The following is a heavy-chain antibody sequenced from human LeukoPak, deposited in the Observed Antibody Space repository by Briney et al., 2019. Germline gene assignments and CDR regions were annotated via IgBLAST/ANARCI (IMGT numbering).Heavy chain of an antibody. CDR3: ASSPLPRGYSYGPLRPRAYYYGMDV. CDR2: INDSGST. J-gene: IGHJ6*02. D-gene: IGHD5-18*01. CDR1: GGSFSGYY. V-gene: IGHV4-34*01. Sequence: SETLSLICGVSGGSFSGYYWSWIRQPPGKGLEWIGEINDSGSTKYNPSLKSRVTISVDTSKNQFSLKLSSVTAADTAVYYCASSPLPRGYSYGPLRPRAYYYGMDVWGQGTTVTVSS.